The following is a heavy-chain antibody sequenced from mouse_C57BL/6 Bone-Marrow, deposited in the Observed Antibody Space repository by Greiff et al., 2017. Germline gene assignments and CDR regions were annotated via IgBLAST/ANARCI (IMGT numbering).Heavy chain of an antibody. CDR3: ARGATQRMDY. CDR1: GFTFSSYG. V-gene: IGHV5-6-3*01. Sequence: EVKLMESGGGLVQPGGSLKLSCAASGFTFSSYGMSWVRQTPDKRLELVATINSNGGSTYYPDSVKGRFTISRDNAKNTLYLQMSSLKSEDSAMYYCARGATQRMDYWGQGTSVTVSA. D-gene: IGHD6-1*01. CDR2: INSNGGST. J-gene: IGHJ4*01.